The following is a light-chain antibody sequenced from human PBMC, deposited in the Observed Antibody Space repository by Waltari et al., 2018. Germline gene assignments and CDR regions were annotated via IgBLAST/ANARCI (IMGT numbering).Light chain of an antibody. CDR2: DVS. CDR3: NSYAGSSSWV. Sequence: QSALTQPASVSGSPGQSITISCPGTSQYVGFYYSVSWYQQHPGKAPKLMIYDVSERPSGVSNRFSGSKSGNTASLTISGLQAEDEADYYCNSYAGSSSWVFGGGTKLTVL. CDR1: SQYVGFYYS. V-gene: IGLV2-14*01. J-gene: IGLJ3*02.